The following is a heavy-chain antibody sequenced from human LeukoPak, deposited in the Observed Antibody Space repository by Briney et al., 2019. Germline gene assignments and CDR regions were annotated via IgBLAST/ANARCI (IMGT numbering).Heavy chain of an antibody. V-gene: IGHV3-23*01. Sequence: PGGPLSFSCAASEFTFRSNARGWDPQAQGKGLEGGSAISGSGGTTYYADSVKGRFTISRDNSKNPLYLQMNSLRAEDTAVYYCAKGVVVVVIPTLSRGYFDYWGQGTLVTVSS. CDR3: AKGVVVVVIPTLSRGYFDY. J-gene: IGHJ4*02. D-gene: IGHD3-22*01. CDR2: ISGSGGTT. CDR1: EFTFRSNA.